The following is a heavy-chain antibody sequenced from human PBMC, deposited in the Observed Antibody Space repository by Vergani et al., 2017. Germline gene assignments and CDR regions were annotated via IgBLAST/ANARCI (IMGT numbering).Heavy chain of an antibody. Sequence: QVQLQQWGGGLLKPSETLSLTCVVNGGSFTSYHWTWIRQSPGEGLEWVGDIDHTGRPDYNPSLKSRLTMSVDKSRNQFSLTPNSVTATDTAIYFFARVNTETNGHLYYYYYMDVWGQGTAVTVS. V-gene: IGHV4-34*01. J-gene: IGHJ6*03. CDR2: IDHTGRP. CDR3: ARVNTETNGHLYYYYYMDV. CDR1: GGSFTSYH. D-gene: IGHD4-11*01.